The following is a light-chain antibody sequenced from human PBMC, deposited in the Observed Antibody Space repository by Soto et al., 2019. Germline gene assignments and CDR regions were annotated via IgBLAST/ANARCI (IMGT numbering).Light chain of an antibody. CDR2: GAS. J-gene: IGKJ4*02. CDR3: HQYGSSPT. Sequence: EIVLTQSPGTLSLSPGERATLSCRASQSVSNNYLAWYQQKPGQAPRLLIYGASSRATGIPDRFSGSGSGTDFTLTVSRLEPEDFAVYYCHQYGSSPTVGGGTKVEI. CDR1: QSVSNNY. V-gene: IGKV3-20*01.